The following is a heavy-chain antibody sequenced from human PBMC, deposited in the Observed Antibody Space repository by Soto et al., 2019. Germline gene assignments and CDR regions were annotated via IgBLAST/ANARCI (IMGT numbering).Heavy chain of an antibody. D-gene: IGHD6-13*01. V-gene: IGHV4-4*02. Sequence: SETLSLTCAVSGGSISSSNWWSWVRQPPGKGLEWIGEIYHSGSTNYNPSLKSRVTISVGKSKNQFSLKLSSVTAADTAVYYCARGPKIAAAEMYYYYGMDVWGQGTTVTVSS. CDR2: IYHSGST. CDR3: ARGPKIAAAEMYYYYGMDV. J-gene: IGHJ6*02. CDR1: GGSISSSNW.